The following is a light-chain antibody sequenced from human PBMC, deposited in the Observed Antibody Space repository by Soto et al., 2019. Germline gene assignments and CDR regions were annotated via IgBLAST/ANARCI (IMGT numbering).Light chain of an antibody. J-gene: IGKJ2*01. V-gene: IGKV3-20*01. CDR2: ATS. CDR3: QQYGDFPYT. Sequence: EIVLTQSPGTLSLSPGERATLSCRASQSVANSYLAWHEQKPGQAPRLVIYATSKRASGIPDRFSGSGSGTDFTLTISKLEPEDFAVYYCQQYGDFPYTFGQGTKV. CDR1: QSVANSY.